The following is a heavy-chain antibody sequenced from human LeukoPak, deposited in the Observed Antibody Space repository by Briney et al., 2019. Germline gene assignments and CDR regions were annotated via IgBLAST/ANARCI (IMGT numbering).Heavy chain of an antibody. Sequence: GGSLRLSYAASGFTFSNAWMSWVRQAPGKGLEWVGRIKSKTDGGTTDYAAPVKGRFTILRDDSKNTLYLQMNSLKTEDTAVYYCTTASYGGGLNWFDPWGQGTLVTVSS. D-gene: IGHD3-16*01. CDR2: IKSKTDGGTT. V-gene: IGHV3-15*01. J-gene: IGHJ5*02. CDR1: GFTFSNAW. CDR3: TTASYGGGLNWFDP.